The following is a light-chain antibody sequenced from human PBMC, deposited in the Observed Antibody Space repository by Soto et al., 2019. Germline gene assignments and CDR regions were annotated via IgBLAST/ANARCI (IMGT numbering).Light chain of an antibody. CDR3: QQYVRSQT. CDR1: QSVSSSY. CDR2: GAS. V-gene: IGKV3-20*01. J-gene: IGKJ1*01. Sequence: EIVLTQSPGTLSLSPGERATLSCRASQSVSSSYLAWYQQKPGQAPRLLIYGASSMATGIPDRFSGSGSGTDFTLNISRLDPEDFAVYYCQQYVRSQTFGQGTKVEIK.